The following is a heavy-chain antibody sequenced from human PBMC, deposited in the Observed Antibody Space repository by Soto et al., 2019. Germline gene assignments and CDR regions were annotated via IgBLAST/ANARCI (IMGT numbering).Heavy chain of an antibody. J-gene: IGHJ4*02. CDR2: ISHSGST. CDR3: ARTKDYYGSGNYFRHVTYIDY. Sequence: SETLSLTCAVYGGSFSVYYWTWIRQPPGKGLEWIGEISHSGSTNYNPSLKSRVTISVDTSKKQFSLKLSSVTAADTAVYYCARTKDYYGSGNYFRHVTYIDYWGQGSQVTVSS. CDR1: GGSFSVYY. D-gene: IGHD3-10*01. V-gene: IGHV4-34*01.